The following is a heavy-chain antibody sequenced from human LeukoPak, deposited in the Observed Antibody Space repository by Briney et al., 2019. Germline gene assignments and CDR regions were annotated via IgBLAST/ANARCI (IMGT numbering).Heavy chain of an antibody. CDR1: GYSFTSYW. CDR3: AREKVVVVVAAPFDY. CDR2: IYPGDSDT. D-gene: IGHD2-15*01. Sequence: GESLKISCKGSGYSFTSYWIGWVRQMPGKGLEWMGIIYPGDSDTRYSPSFQGRVTISADKSISTAYLQWSSLRSEDTAVYYCAREKVVVVVAAPFDYWGQGTLVTVSS. V-gene: IGHV5-51*01. J-gene: IGHJ4*02.